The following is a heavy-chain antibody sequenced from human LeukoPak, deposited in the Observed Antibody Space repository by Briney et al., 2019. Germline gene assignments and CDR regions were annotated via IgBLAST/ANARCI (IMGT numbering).Heavy chain of an antibody. CDR1: GVSISGYY. J-gene: IGHJ5*02. Sequence: SETLSLTCTVSGVSISGYYWSWIRQPAGKGLEWIGRIHSSGSTNYNPSLKSRVTMSVDTSKNQVSLKLSSVTAAATAVYYCARGPYSSAWFIFDPWGQGTLVTVSS. CDR3: ARGPYSSAWFIFDP. V-gene: IGHV4-4*07. CDR2: IHSSGST. D-gene: IGHD6-19*01.